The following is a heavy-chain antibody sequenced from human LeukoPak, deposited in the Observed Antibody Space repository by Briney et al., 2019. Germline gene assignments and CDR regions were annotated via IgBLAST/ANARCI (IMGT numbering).Heavy chain of an antibody. CDR2: ISSSSTI. CDR3: ARDRRIMITFGGFDY. D-gene: IGHD3-16*01. J-gene: IGHJ4*02. V-gene: IGHV3-48*04. Sequence: GGSLRLSCAASGFTFSSYSMDWVRQAPGKGLEWVSYISSSSTIYYADSVKGRFTISRDNAKNSLYLQMNSLRAEDTAVYYCARDRRIMITFGGFDYWGQGTLVTVSS. CDR1: GFTFSSYS.